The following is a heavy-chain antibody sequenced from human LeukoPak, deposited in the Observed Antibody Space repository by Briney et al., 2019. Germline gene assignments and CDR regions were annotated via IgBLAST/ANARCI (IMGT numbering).Heavy chain of an antibody. J-gene: IGHJ3*02. CDR1: GGSISSGGYY. CDR2: IYYSGST. D-gene: IGHD2-2*01. Sequence: PSQTLSLTCTVSGGSISSGGYYWSWIRQHPGKGLEWIGYIYYSGSTYYNPSLKSRVTISVDTSKNQFSLKLSSVTAADTAVYHCARDRCSSTSCYRRNAFDIWGQGTMVTVSS. CDR3: ARDRCSSTSCYRRNAFDI. V-gene: IGHV4-31*03.